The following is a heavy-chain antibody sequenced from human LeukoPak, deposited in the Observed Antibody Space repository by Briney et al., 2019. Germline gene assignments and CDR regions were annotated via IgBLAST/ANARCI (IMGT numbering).Heavy chain of an antibody. J-gene: IGHJ6*03. CDR3: ARVPSSSALGYYYMDV. V-gene: IGHV3-11*04. D-gene: IGHD2-2*01. CDR1: GFTFSDYY. CDR2: ISSSGSTI. Sequence: PGGSLRLSCAASGFTFSDYYMSWIRQAPGKGLEWVSYISSSGSTIYYADSVKGRFTISRDNAKNSLYLQMNSLRAEDTAVYYCARVPSSSALGYYYMDVWGKGTTVTVSS.